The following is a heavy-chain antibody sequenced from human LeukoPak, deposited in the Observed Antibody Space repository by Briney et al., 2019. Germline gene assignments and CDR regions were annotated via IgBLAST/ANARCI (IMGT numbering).Heavy chain of an antibody. Sequence: SETLSLTCTVSGGSISSYYWSWIRQPPGKGLEWIGYIYYSGSTDYNPSLKSRVTISVDTSKNQFSLKLSSVTAADTAVYYCAREDYYYYMDVWGKGTTVTISS. CDR3: AREDYYYYMDV. CDR1: GGSISSYY. V-gene: IGHV4-59*12. J-gene: IGHJ6*03. CDR2: IYYSGST.